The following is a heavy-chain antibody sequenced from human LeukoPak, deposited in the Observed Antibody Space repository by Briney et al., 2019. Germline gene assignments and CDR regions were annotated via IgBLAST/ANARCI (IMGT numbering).Heavy chain of an antibody. CDR1: GGSFRGYY. CDR2: INHRGST. Sequence: PSETLSLTCAVYGGSFRGYYWSWIRQPPGKGLEWIGEINHRGSTNYNPSLQSRVTISADTSKNQFSLNLRSVIAADTAVYYCTRGLRLGYCSSGSCYYWFDPWGQGTRVTVSS. CDR3: TRGLRLGYCSSGSCYYWFDP. J-gene: IGHJ5*02. V-gene: IGHV4-34*01. D-gene: IGHD2-15*01.